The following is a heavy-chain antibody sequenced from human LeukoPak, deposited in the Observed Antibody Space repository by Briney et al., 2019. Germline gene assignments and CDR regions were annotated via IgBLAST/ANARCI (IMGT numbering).Heavy chain of an antibody. V-gene: IGHV3-NL1*01. D-gene: IGHD6-19*01. J-gene: IGHJ6*02. CDR3: ARDLFDTSGYLDWGPKKRDYYGMDV. CDR1: GFTFNTYV. CDR2: IYPGGSS. Sequence: PGTSLRLPCAASGFTFNTYVMHWVRQAPGKGLEWVSVIYPGGSSYYADSVKGRFTISRDNSRKTVSLQMDNLRVDDTAVYYCARDLFDTSGYLDWGPKKRDYYGMDVWGQGTTVTVSS.